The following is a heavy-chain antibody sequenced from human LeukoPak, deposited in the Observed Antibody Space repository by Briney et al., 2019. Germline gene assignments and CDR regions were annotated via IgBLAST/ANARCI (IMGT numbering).Heavy chain of an antibody. CDR2: ISSSSSTI. CDR1: GFTFSSYS. Sequence: GGSLRLSCAAPGFTFSSYSMNWVRQAPGKGLEWVSYISSSSSTIYYADSVKGRFTISRDNAKNSLYLQMNSLRAEDTAVYYCARDRGYTSFDFWGQGTLVAVSS. V-gene: IGHV3-48*01. CDR3: ARDRGYTSFDF. D-gene: IGHD5-18*01. J-gene: IGHJ4*02.